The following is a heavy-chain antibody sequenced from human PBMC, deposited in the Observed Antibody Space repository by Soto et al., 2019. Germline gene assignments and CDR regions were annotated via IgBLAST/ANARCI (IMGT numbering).Heavy chain of an antibody. V-gene: IGHV3-33*01. Sequence: GGSLRLSCAASGFTFSSYGMHWVRQAPGKGLEWVAVIWYDGSNKYYADSVKGRFTISRDNSKNTLYLQMNSLRAEDTAVYYCARGMTRSYYYYGMDVWGQGTTVTVSS. CDR3: ARGMTRSYYYYGMDV. D-gene: IGHD2-2*01. CDR2: IWYDGSNK. J-gene: IGHJ6*02. CDR1: GFTFSSYG.